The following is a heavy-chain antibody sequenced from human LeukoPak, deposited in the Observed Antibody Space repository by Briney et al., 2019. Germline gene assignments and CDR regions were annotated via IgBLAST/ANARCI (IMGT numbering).Heavy chain of an antibody. D-gene: IGHD4-11*01. V-gene: IGHV1-69*13. CDR1: GYTFPNYA. CDR3: ARAPVTTLESYYYYYMDV. Sequence: SVKVSCKASGYTFPNYAISWERQAPGQGLEWMGGIIPIFGTANYAQKFQGRVTITADESTSTAYMELSSLRSEDTVVYYCARAPVTTLESYYYYYMDVWGKGTTVTVSS. CDR2: IIPIFGTA. J-gene: IGHJ6*03.